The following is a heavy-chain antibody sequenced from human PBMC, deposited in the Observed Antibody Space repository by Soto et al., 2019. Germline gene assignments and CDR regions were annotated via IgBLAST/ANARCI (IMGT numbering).Heavy chain of an antibody. Sequence: PSVTLSLTCTVSGGSISSYYWSWIRQPPGKGLEWIGYIYYSGSTNYNPSLMSRVTISVDPSRNQFSRKLSSVTAADTAVYYCARWYGGSLDYWGQGTLVAVSS. CDR3: ARWYGGSLDY. D-gene: IGHD4-17*01. CDR1: GGSISSYY. J-gene: IGHJ4*02. CDR2: IYYSGST. V-gene: IGHV4-59*01.